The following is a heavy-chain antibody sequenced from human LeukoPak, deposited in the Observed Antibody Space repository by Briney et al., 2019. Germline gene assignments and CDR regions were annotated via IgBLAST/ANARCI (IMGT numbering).Heavy chain of an antibody. J-gene: IGHJ4*02. D-gene: IGHD3-22*01. CDR3: ASSYYDSSGSDTYEYYFDY. V-gene: IGHV5-51*01. CDR2: IYPGDSDT. Sequence: GESLKISCKGSGYSFTSYWIGWVRQMPGKGLEWMGIIYPGDSDTRYSPSFQGQVTISADKSISTAYLQWSSLKASDTAMYYCASSYYDSSGSDTYEYYFDYWGQGTLVTVSS. CDR1: GYSFTSYW.